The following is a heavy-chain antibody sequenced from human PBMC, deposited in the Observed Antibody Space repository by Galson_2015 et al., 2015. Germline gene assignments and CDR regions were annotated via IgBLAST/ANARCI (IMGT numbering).Heavy chain of an antibody. D-gene: IGHD2-21*01. CDR3: AREAYVSPYYYYGMDV. CDR1: GFTFSTYG. CDR2: MWFDGRNH. Sequence: SLRLSCAASGFTFSTYGMHWVRQAPGKGLEWVAIMWFDGRNHYYADSVKGRFTVSRDNSKNTLFLQMNSLRAEDTAVYYCAREAYVSPYYYYGMDVWGQGTTVTVSS. J-gene: IGHJ6*02. V-gene: IGHV3-33*01.